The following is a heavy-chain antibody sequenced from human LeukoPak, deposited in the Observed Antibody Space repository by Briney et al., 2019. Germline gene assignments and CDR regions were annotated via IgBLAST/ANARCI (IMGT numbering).Heavy chain of an antibody. CDR2: TNTDGSST. Sequence: PGGSLRLSCAASGFTFSSYWMHWVRQAPGKGLVWVSGTNTDGSSTMYADSVKGRFTIARDNAKNTLYLQMGSLRAEDMAVYYCARSPVVTGFFDYWGQGTLVTVPS. CDR1: GFTFSSYW. V-gene: IGHV3-74*03. J-gene: IGHJ4*02. D-gene: IGHD4-23*01. CDR3: ARSPVVTGFFDY.